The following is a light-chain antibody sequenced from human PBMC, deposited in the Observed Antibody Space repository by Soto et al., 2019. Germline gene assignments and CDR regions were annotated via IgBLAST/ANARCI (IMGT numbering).Light chain of an antibody. V-gene: IGLV2-14*01. CDR2: EVS. Sequence: QSVLTQPASVSGSPGQSITISCTGSSSDVGYYNYVSWYQQHPGKVPKLMIYEVSNRPSGVSHRFSGSKSGNTASLTISGLQAEDEADYYCSSYTSSSTLAVFGGGTKLTVL. CDR1: SSDVGYYNY. CDR3: SSYTSSSTLAV. J-gene: IGLJ3*02.